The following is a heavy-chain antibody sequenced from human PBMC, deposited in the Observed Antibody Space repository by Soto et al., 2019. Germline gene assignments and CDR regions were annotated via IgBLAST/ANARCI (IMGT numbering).Heavy chain of an antibody. V-gene: IGHV3-33*01. CDR2: IWNHGRED. D-gene: IGHD6-19*01. Sequence: QVHLVESGGGVVQPGRSLRLSCAASGFTFSTYGMHWVRQAPGKGLEWVAVIWNHGREDSYADSVKGRFTISRDNSKNTLYLQMNSLRADDTAVYYCVRGPWLVGDVTSFDYWGQGTLVTVSS. CDR3: VRGPWLVGDVTSFDY. J-gene: IGHJ4*02. CDR1: GFTFSTYG.